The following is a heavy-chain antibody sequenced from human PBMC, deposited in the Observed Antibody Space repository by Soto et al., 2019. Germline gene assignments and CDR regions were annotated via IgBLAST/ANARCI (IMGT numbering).Heavy chain of an antibody. CDR3: AKVRYSSPMGYYYGMDV. D-gene: IGHD6-19*01. J-gene: IGHJ6*02. Sequence: QVQLEQSGGEVKKPGSSVKVSCKASRVTFSKFIVTWVRQAPGLGLEWVGGIIPIFGTANYAQKFQGSVTITADESTSTSYMEMNNLRSEDTAVYYCAKVRYSSPMGYYYGMDVWGQGTTVTVSS. CDR2: IIPIFGTA. V-gene: IGHV1-69*01. CDR1: RVTFSKFI.